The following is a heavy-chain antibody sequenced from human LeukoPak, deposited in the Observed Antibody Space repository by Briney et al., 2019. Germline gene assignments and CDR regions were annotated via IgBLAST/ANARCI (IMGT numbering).Heavy chain of an antibody. CDR2: IRYDGSNK. CDR3: AKRNRSSAPFNY. CDR1: GFTFNNYA. V-gene: IGHV3-30*02. Sequence: GGSLRLSCTASGFTFNNYAMSWVRQAPGKGLEWVAFIRYDGSNKYYADSVKGRFTISRDNSKNTLYLQMNTLRAEDTAIYYCAKRNRSSAPFNYWGQGTLVTVSS. D-gene: IGHD6-6*01. J-gene: IGHJ4*02.